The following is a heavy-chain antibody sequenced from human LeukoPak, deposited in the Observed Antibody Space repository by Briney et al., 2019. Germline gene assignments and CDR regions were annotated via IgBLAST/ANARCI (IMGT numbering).Heavy chain of an antibody. D-gene: IGHD3-10*01. CDR3: ARGRGPYGWFDP. J-gene: IGHJ5*02. Sequence: GGSLRLSCAASGFTSSDYWMHWVRHAPGKGLVWVSRMNSDGTTTNYADSVKGRFTISRDNAKNTLYLQMNSLRAEDTAVYYCARGRGPYGWFDPWGQGTLVTVSS. CDR1: GFTSSDYW. V-gene: IGHV3-74*01. CDR2: MNSDGTTT.